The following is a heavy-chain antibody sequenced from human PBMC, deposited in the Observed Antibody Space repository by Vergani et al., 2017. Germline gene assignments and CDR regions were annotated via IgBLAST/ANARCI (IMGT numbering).Heavy chain of an antibody. CDR1: GESFSSFY. CDR3: VRARVCGGGRCTPNMDV. J-gene: IGHJ6*03. V-gene: IGHV3-72*01. CDR2: TRNKANSYTT. Sequence: VQLQQWGAGVVKPSGTLSLTCAVFGESFSSFYWSWIRQPPGKGLEWIGRTRNKANSYTTEYAASVKGRFIVSRDASESSLYLQMNSLQTEDTAVYYCVRARVCGGGRCTPNMDVWGKGTTVTVSS. D-gene: IGHD2-15*01.